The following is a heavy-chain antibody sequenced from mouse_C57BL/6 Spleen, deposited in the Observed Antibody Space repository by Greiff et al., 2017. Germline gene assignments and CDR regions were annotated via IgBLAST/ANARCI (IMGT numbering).Heavy chain of an antibody. J-gene: IGHJ2*01. Sequence: QVQLQQSGAELVKPGASVKISCKASGYAFSSYWMNWVKQRPGKGLEWIGQIYPGDGDTNYNGKFKGKATLTADKSSSTAYMQLSSLTYEDSAVYLCARSRAYYSNYDYRGQGTTLTVSS. D-gene: IGHD2-5*01. CDR3: ARSRAYYSNYDY. V-gene: IGHV1-80*01. CDR1: GYAFSSYW. CDR2: IYPGDGDT.